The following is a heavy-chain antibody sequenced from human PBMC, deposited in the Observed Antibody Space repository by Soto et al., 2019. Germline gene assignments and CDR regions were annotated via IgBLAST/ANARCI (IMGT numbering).Heavy chain of an antibody. V-gene: IGHV1-2*04. CDR1: GYTFTCYY. J-gene: IGHJ6*02. Sequence: XSVNVSCRASGYTFTCYYLHWVRQAPGQGLEWMGWINPSSGGANIAQKFQGWVTMTRDTSIDTAYMELTRLRSDDTAVYYCARDAAMGDYYHYGMDVWAQGAPVTVSS. CDR2: INPSSGGA. D-gene: IGHD5-18*01. CDR3: ARDAAMGDYYHYGMDV.